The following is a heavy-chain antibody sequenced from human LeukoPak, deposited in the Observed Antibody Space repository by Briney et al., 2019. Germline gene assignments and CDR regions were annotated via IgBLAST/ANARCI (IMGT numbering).Heavy chain of an antibody. J-gene: IGHJ4*02. Sequence: PSETLSLTCAVYGGSFSGYYWSWIRQPPGKGLEWIGEINHSGSTNYNPSLKSRVTISVDTSKNQFSLKLSSVTAADTAVYYCARDRGSSGWYNDYWGQGTLVTASS. CDR1: GGSFSGYY. CDR2: INHSGST. CDR3: ARDRGSSGWYNDY. V-gene: IGHV4-34*01. D-gene: IGHD6-19*01.